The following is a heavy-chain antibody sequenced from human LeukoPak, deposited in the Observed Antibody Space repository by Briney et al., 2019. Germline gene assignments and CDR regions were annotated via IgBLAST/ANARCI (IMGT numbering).Heavy chain of an antibody. V-gene: IGHV3-23*01. D-gene: IGHD1-26*01. CDR2: ISGSGGST. Sequence: PGGSLRLXCAASGFTFSSYAMSWVRRAPGKGLEWVSAISGSGGSTYYADSVKGRFTISRDNSKNTLYLQMNSLRAEDTAVYYCAKSASGSYYPPDYWGQGTLVTVSS. CDR3: AKSASGSYYPPDY. CDR1: GFTFSSYA. J-gene: IGHJ4*02.